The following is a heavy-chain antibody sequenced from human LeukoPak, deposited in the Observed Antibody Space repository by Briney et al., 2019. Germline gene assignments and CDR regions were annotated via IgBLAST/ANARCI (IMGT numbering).Heavy chain of an antibody. V-gene: IGHV3-13*04. CDR1: GFTSTRYV. CDR3: ARGRGWGTFDI. Sequence: PGGSLRLSSAASGFTSTRYVMHWVPQGTGKGLEWVSAIGTAGDTYYPGSVKGRFTTSRENAKNSLYLQMNSLRVGDTAVYYCARGRGWGTFDIWGQGTMVTVSS. CDR2: IGTAGDT. J-gene: IGHJ3*02. D-gene: IGHD3-10*01.